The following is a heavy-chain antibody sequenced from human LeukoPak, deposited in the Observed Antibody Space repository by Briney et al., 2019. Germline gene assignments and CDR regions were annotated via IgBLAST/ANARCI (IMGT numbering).Heavy chain of an antibody. D-gene: IGHD3-22*01. CDR1: GYTFTNYH. CDR2: INPNSGGT. J-gene: IGHJ6*03. V-gene: IGHV1-2*06. Sequence: ASVKVSCKASGYTFTNYHINWVRQAPGQGLEWMGRINPNSGGTNYAQKFQGRVTMTRDTSISTAYMELSRLRSDDTAVYYCARENYYDSSGYYGGYYYMDVWGKGTTVTVSS. CDR3: ARENYYDSSGYYGGYYYMDV.